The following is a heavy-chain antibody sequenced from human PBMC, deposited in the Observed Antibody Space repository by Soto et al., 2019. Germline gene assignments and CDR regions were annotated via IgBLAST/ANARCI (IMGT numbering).Heavy chain of an antibody. J-gene: IGHJ3*02. D-gene: IGHD2-15*01. Sequence: QVQLVESGRGVVQPGRSLRLSCAASGFTFSSYAMHWVRQAPGKGLEWVAVISYDGSNKYYADSVKGRFTISRDNSKNTLYLQMNSLRAEDTAVYYCARDYCSGGSCYSELGAFDIWGQGTMVTVSS. CDR3: ARDYCSGGSCYSELGAFDI. CDR1: GFTFSSYA. CDR2: ISYDGSNK. V-gene: IGHV3-30-3*01.